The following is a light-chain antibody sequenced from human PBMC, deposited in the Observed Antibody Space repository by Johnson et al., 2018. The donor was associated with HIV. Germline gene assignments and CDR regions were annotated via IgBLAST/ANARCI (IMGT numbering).Light chain of an antibody. CDR3: GTWDSSPRVI. CDR2: DNN. Sequence: QAVLTQPPSVSAAPGQKVSISCSGSSSNIGNNYVSWYQQLPGTAPKLLIYDNNKRPSGIPDRFSGSKSGTSATLGITGLQTGDEANYYCGTWDSSPRVIFGNGTTVTVL. V-gene: IGLV1-51*01. J-gene: IGLJ1*01. CDR1: SSNIGNNY.